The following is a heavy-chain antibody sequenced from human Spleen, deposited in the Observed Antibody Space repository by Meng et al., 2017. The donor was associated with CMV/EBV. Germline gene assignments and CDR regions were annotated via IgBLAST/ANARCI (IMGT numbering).Heavy chain of an antibody. V-gene: IGHV3-43*01. J-gene: IGHJ3*02. D-gene: IGHD3-22*01. CDR3: ARASHYYDSAFDI. CDR2: ISRDGDRT. Sequence: GGSLRLSCAASGFTFGDYTMHWVRQAPGRGLEWVSLISRDGDRTYHAESVKGRFTISRDNAKNTLYLQMNSLRAEDTAVYYCARASHYYDSAFDIWGQGTMVTVSS. CDR1: GFTFGDYT.